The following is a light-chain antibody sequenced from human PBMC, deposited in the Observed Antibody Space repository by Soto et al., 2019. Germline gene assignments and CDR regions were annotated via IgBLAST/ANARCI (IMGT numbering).Light chain of an antibody. CDR1: QGISNY. Sequence: DIQMTQSPSSLSASVGDRVAMTCRASQGISNYLAWYQQKPGKVPKLLIYAASTLQSGVPSRFSGSGSGTDFTLTISSLQPEDVATYYCQKYNSAPWTFGQGTNVDIK. CDR2: AAS. J-gene: IGKJ1*01. CDR3: QKYNSAPWT. V-gene: IGKV1-27*01.